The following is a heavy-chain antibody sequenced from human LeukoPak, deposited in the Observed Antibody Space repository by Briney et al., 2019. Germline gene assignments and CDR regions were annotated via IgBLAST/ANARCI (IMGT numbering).Heavy chain of an antibody. CDR2: ISYDGSNK. CDR3: AKELGAPDDY. CDR1: GFTFSSYG. V-gene: IGHV3-30*18. J-gene: IGHJ4*02. D-gene: IGHD3-16*01. Sequence: GGSLRLYCAASGFTFSSYGMHWVRQAPGKGLEWVAVISYDGSNKYYADSVKGRFTISRDNSKNTLYLQMNSLRAEDTAVYYCAKELGAPDDYWGQGTLVTVSS.